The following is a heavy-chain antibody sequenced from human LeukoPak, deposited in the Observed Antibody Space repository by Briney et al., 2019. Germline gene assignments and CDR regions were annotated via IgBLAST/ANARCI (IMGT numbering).Heavy chain of an antibody. J-gene: IGHJ4*02. CDR1: GGSITFYY. V-gene: IGHV4-4*07. CDR3: ASSSWKKTFDY. CDR2: IHTSGTT. Sequence: SETLSLTCSVSGGSITFYYWNWIRKPAGKGIEWIGRIHTSGTTNYNPSLKSRVTMSIDTSQKKFSLNLTSVTAADTAVYYCASSSWKKTFDYWGQGALVTVSS. D-gene: IGHD1-1*01.